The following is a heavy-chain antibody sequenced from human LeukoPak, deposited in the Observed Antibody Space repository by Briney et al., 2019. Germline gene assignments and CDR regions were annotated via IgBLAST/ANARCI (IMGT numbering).Heavy chain of an antibody. D-gene: IGHD3-10*02. J-gene: IGHJ6*04. CDR2: ISRSYI. CDR3: AELGITMIGGV. Sequence: GGSLRLSCAASGFTFSSYEMNWVRQAPGKGLEWVSSISRSYIYYADSVKGRFTISRDNAKNSLFLQMNSLRAEDTAVYYCAELGITMIGGVWGKGTTVTISS. CDR1: GFTFSSYE. V-gene: IGHV3-21*01.